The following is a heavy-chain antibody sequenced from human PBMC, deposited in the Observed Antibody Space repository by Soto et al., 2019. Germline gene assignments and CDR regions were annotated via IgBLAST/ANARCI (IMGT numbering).Heavy chain of an antibody. D-gene: IGHD4-17*01. J-gene: IGHJ6*02. CDR2: IYHSGYT. CDR3: ARAHYGDYGYGMDV. Sequence: QLQLQESGSGLVKPSQTLSRTCAVSGGSISSGGYSWRWIRQPPGKGTEWIGYIYHSGYTYCNPYLKSRVTISVDRSKNQFSLKLSSVTAADTAVYYCARAHYGDYGYGMDVWGQGTTVTVSS. V-gene: IGHV4-30-2*01. CDR1: GGSISSGGYS.